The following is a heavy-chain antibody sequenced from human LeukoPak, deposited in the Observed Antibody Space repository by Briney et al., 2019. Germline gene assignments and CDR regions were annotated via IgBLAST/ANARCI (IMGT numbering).Heavy chain of an antibody. Sequence: KAGGALKISCKGSGYTSTCYWIGWARQMPGKGLEGRGIIYPGDSDTRYSPSFQGQVTISADKSISTAYLQWSSLKASDTAMYYCATQKSSSWYLDYWGQGTLVTVSS. CDR2: IYPGDSDT. D-gene: IGHD6-13*01. V-gene: IGHV5-51*01. J-gene: IGHJ4*02. CDR3: ATQKSSSWYLDY. CDR1: GYTSTCYW.